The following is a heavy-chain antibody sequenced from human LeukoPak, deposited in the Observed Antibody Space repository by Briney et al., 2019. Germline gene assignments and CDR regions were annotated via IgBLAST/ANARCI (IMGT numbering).Heavy chain of an antibody. CDR2: IYYTEKT. CDR3: ATKQWVPYYFHY. D-gene: IGHD1/OR15-1a*01. CDR1: GGSLSRGNFY. Sequence: SETLSLTRTFSGGSLSRGNFYGRWIRQPPGKGLEGVGNIYYTEKTNYNPSLKSRVTIPVDTSKNQFSLRLSSLTAADTAVYYCATKQWVPYYFHYWGQGYLVTVSS. V-gene: IGHV4-61*01. J-gene: IGHJ4*02.